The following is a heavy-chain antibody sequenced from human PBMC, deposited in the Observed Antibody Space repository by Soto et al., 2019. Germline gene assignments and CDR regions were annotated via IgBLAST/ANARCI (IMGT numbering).Heavy chain of an antibody. CDR3: ARDPLGGNYDYGIDV. Sequence: GESLKISCKGSGYSFTSYWIGWVRQMPGKGLEWMGIIYPGDSDTRYSPSFQGQVTISADKSISTAYLQWSSLTVEDTAVYYCARDPLGGNYDYGIDVWGQGTTVTVSS. CDR1: GYSFTSYW. D-gene: IGHD3-16*01. CDR2: IYPGDSDT. V-gene: IGHV5-51*01. J-gene: IGHJ6*02.